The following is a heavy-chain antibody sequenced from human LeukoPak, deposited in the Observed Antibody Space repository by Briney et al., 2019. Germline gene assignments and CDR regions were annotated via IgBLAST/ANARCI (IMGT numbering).Heavy chain of an antibody. D-gene: IGHD1-26*01. CDR3: ASRVGATTGFDY. CDR1: GGSISSYY. J-gene: IGHJ4*02. CDR2: IYDSGNT. V-gene: IGHV4-59*08. Sequence: SETLSLTCTVSGGSISSYYWSWIRQPPGKGLEWIGYIYDSGNTNYNPSLKSRVTISVDTSKNQFSLKLSSVTAADTAVYYCASRVGATTGFDYWGQGTLVTVSP.